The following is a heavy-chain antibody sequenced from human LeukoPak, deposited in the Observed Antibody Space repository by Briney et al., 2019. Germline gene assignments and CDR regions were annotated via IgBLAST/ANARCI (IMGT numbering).Heavy chain of an antibody. CDR1: GFTFNSYA. CDR3: AKGRKYYDFWSGYCHFDY. D-gene: IGHD3-3*01. Sequence: GGSLRLSCAASGFTFNSYAMSWVRQAPGKGLEWVSTISGSGDSTYYTDSVKGRFTISRDNSKNKLYLQMNSLRAEDTAVYYCAKGRKYYDFWSGYCHFDYWGQGTLVTVSS. V-gene: IGHV3-23*01. CDR2: ISGSGDST. J-gene: IGHJ4*02.